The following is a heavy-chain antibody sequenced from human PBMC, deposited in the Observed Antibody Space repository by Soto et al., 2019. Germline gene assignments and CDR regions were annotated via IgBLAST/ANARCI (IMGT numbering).Heavy chain of an antibody. CDR3: AREEYDGAFDI. D-gene: IGHD3-16*01. CDR2: IGTAGDT. V-gene: IGHV3-13*01. CDR1: GFTFSSYD. Sequence: GGSLRLSCAASGFTFSSYDMHWVRQATGKGLEWVSAIGTAGDTYYPGSVKGRFTISRENAKNSLYLQMNSLRAWDTAVYYCAREEYDGAFDIWGQGTMVTVSS. J-gene: IGHJ3*02.